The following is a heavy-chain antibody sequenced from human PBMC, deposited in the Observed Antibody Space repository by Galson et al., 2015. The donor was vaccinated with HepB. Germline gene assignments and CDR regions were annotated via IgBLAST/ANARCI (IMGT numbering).Heavy chain of an antibody. Sequence: SLRLSCAASGFTFSDYYMSWIRQAPGKGLEWVSYISSSGSNIYYADSVKGRFTISRDNAKNSLYLQMNSLRAEDTAVYYCARDQEYGSSSVGCWGQGTLVTVSS. V-gene: IGHV3-11*04. D-gene: IGHD6-6*01. CDR3: ARDQEYGSSSVGC. CDR1: GFTFSDYY. CDR2: ISSSGSNI. J-gene: IGHJ4*02.